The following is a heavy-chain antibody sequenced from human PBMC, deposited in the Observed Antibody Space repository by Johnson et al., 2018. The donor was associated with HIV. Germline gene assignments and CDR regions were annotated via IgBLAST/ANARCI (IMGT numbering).Heavy chain of an antibody. J-gene: IGHJ3*02. CDR3: ARGLIIQLWLQAAFDI. D-gene: IGHD5-18*01. CDR1: GFTVSSNY. Sequence: VQLVESGGGLVQPGGSLRLSCAASGFTVSSNYMSWVRQAPGKGLESVSVVYSGGTTHYADSVKGRSTISRDNSKNTLYLQMNSLRAEDTAVYYCARGLIIQLWLQAAFDIWGQGTMVTVSS. CDR2: VYSGGTT. V-gene: IGHV3-66*01.